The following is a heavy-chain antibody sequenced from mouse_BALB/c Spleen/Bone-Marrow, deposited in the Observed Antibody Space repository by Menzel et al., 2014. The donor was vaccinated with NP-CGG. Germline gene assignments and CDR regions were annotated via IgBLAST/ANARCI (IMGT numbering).Heavy chain of an antibody. CDR1: GYTFSSYW. CDR3: ASRYDTMDY. CDR2: ILPGSDSI. J-gene: IGHJ4*01. V-gene: IGHV1-9*01. Sequence: QVQLKQSGAELMKPGASVKISCKATGYTFSSYWIEWVKQRPGHGLEWIGEILPGSDSIKYNEKFKGKATFTADTSSNTAYMQLSSLTSEDSAVYYCASRYDTMDYWGQGTSVTVSS.